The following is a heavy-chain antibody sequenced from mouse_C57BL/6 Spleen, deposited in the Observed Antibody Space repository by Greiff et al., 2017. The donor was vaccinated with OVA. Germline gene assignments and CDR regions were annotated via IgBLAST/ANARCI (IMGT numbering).Heavy chain of an antibody. CDR1: GYTFTDYY. Sequence: VQRVESGAELVRPGASVKLSCKASGYTFTDYYINWVKQRPGQGLEWIARIYPGSGNTYYNEKFKGKATLTAEKSSSTAYMQLSSLTSEDSAVYFCARDWASDYWGQGTTLTVSS. CDR2: IYPGSGNT. J-gene: IGHJ2*01. CDR3: ARDWASDY. D-gene: IGHD4-1*01. V-gene: IGHV1-76*01.